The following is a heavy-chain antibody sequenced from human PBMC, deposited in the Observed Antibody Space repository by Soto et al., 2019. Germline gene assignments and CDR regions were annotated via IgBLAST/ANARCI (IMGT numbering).Heavy chain of an antibody. CDR2: IIPIFGTA. CDR3: ARGWDHYDSSGLRTWFDP. J-gene: IGHJ5*02. V-gene: IGHV1-69*01. CDR1: GGTFSDYG. Sequence: QVQLVQSGAEVKKPGSSVKVSCKASGGTFSDYGIHWVRLAPGQGLEWMGGIIPIFGTANYAQKFQGRVPIFAAASTTTTYMELSSLRSEDSAVYYCARGWDHYDSSGLRTWFDPWGQGTLVTVSS. D-gene: IGHD3-22*01.